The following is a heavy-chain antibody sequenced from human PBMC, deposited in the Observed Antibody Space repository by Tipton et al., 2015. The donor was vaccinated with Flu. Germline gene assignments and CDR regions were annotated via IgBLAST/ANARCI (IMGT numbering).Heavy chain of an antibody. CDR3: ARDLRGYSGYTGGDAFDL. V-gene: IGHV4-4*07. CDR2: ISTSGST. CDR1: GGSVTSSY. Sequence: SLTCTVSGGSVTSSYWSWIRQPAGKGLEWIGRISTSGSTNYNASLESRVTMSRDTSKNHFSLRLSSATAADTALYYCARDLRGYSGYTGGDAFDLWGPGIMVTVSS. J-gene: IGHJ3*01. D-gene: IGHD5-12*01.